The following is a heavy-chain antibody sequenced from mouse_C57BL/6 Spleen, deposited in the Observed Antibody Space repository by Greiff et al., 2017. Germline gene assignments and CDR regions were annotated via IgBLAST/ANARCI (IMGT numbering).Heavy chain of an antibody. J-gene: IGHJ4*01. V-gene: IGHV1-82*01. CDR3: AIGYEGSAMDY. CDR2: IYPGDGDT. D-gene: IGHD2-2*01. CDR1: GYAFSSSW. Sequence: QVQLKQSGPELVKPGASVKISCKASGYAFSSSWMNWVKQRPGKGLEWIGRIYPGDGDTNYNGKFKGKATLTADKYSSTAYMQLSSLTSEDSAVYCCAIGYEGSAMDYWGQGTSVTVSS.